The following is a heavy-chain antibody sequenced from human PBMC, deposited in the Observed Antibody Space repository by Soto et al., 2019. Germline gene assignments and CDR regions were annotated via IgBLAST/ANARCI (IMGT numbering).Heavy chain of an antibody. J-gene: IGHJ6*02. CDR3: ARDGDIVVVAAAMGPYYYYYGMDV. CDR2: ISAYNGNT. CDR1: GYTFTSYG. D-gene: IGHD2-2*01. Sequence: GASVKVSCKASGYTFTSYGISWVRQAPGQGLEWMGWISAYNGNTNYAQKLQGRVTMTTDTSTSTAYMELRSLRSDDTAVYYCARDGDIVVVAAAMGPYYYYYGMDVWGQGTTVTVSS. V-gene: IGHV1-18*01.